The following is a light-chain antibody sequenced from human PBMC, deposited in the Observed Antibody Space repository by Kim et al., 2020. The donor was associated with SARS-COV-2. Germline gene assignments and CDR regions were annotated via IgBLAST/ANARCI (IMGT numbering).Light chain of an antibody. CDR2: QDT. J-gene: IGLJ2*01. CDR3: QAWDSGTAVV. CDR1: ELGDKY. Sequence: VAAGQTASITTPGDELGDKYVFWYQQRPGQSPVLMIYQDTKRPSGFPERFSASNSGNTATLTISGTQPTDEADYYCQAWDSGTAVVFGEGTQLTVL. V-gene: IGLV3-1*01.